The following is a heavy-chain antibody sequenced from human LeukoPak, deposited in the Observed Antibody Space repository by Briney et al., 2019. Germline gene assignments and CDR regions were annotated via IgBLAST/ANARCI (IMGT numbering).Heavy chain of an antibody. CDR3: ARDPSHGDPGRFDP. CDR2: VNEDGRQI. CDR1: GFTFRSFY. J-gene: IGHJ5*02. D-gene: IGHD4-17*01. Sequence: GGSLRLSCAASGFTFRSFYMSWVRQAPGKGLEWVAKVNEDGRQIYYADSVKGRFTISRDNAKNSLYLQMNSLRAEDTAVYYCARDPSHGDPGRFDPWGQGTLVTVSS. V-gene: IGHV3-7*03.